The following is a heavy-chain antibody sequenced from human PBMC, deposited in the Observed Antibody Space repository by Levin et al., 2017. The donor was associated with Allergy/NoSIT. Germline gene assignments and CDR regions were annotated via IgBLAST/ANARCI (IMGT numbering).Heavy chain of an antibody. Sequence: GASVKVSCKASGYTFTSYYMHWVRQAPGQGLEWMGIINPSGGSTSYAQKFQGRVTMTRDTSTSTVYMELSSLRSEDTAVYYCAREMSPYDTLYYYMDVWGKGTTVTVSS. V-gene: IGHV1-46*01. D-gene: IGHD3-9*01. CDR1: GYTFTSYY. J-gene: IGHJ6*03. CDR2: INPSGGST. CDR3: AREMSPYDTLYYYMDV.